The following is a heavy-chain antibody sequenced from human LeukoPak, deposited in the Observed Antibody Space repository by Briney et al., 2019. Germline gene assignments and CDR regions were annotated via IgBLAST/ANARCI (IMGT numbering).Heavy chain of an antibody. Sequence: SVKVSCKASGGTFSSYAISWVRQAPGQGLEWMGGIIPIFGTANYAQKFQGRVTITRDTSASTAYMELSSLRSEDMAVYYCARDPTTHKHWNDYYFDYWGQGTLVTVSS. CDR1: GGTFSSYA. D-gene: IGHD1-1*01. CDR2: IIPIFGTA. J-gene: IGHJ4*02. V-gene: IGHV1-69*05. CDR3: ARDPTTHKHWNDYYFDY.